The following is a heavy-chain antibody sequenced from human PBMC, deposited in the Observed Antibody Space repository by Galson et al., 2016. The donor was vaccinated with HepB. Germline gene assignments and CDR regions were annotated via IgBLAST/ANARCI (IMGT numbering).Heavy chain of an antibody. J-gene: IGHJ4*02. Sequence: SVKVSCKASGYTFTSYYTHWVRQAPGQGLECMGIINPSGGSTTYAQKFQGRVTMTGDTSTSTVYMELSSLRSEDTAVYYCARASYSSPDYWGQGTLVTVSS. V-gene: IGHV1-46*01. CDR1: GYTFTSYY. CDR2: INPSGGST. D-gene: IGHD6-13*01. CDR3: ARASYSSPDY.